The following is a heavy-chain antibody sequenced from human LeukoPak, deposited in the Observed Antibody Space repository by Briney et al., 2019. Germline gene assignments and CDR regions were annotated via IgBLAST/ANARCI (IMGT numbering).Heavy chain of an antibody. CDR2: ISVSGGST. D-gene: IGHD6-6*01. Sequence: SGGSLRLSCAASGFTFSNYALGWVRQAPGKGLEWVSSISVSGGSTFYADSVKGRVTITRDNSKNTLYLQMNSLTAEDTAVYYCARHSPGSSPGVRWFDSWGQGTLVTVSS. V-gene: IGHV3-23*01. CDR3: ARHSPGSSPGVRWFDS. J-gene: IGHJ5*01. CDR1: GFTFSNYA.